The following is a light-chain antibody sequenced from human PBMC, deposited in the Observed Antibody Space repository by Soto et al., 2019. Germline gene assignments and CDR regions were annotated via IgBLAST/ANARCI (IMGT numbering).Light chain of an antibody. Sequence: DIELTQSPGTLSLSPGERVTLSCRASQTVRSGFVAWYQQKPGQAPRLLIYGASTRATGIPVRFSGSGSGTDFPLTISSLEPEDLAVYYCQHYGRSSWTFGQGTKVAIK. CDR1: QTVRSGF. V-gene: IGKV3-20*01. CDR2: GAS. J-gene: IGKJ1*01. CDR3: QHYGRSSWT.